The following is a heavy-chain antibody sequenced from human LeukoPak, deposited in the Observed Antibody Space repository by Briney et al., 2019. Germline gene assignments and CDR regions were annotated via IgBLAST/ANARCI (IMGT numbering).Heavy chain of an antibody. CDR2: IYYSGST. CDR3: ARTSRVRGHNWFDP. V-gene: IGHV4-59*01. J-gene: IGHJ5*02. D-gene: IGHD3-10*01. Sequence: SETLSLTCTVSGGSISSYYWSWIRQPPGKGLEWIGYIYYSGSTNYNPSLKSRVTISVDTSKNQFSLKLSSVTAADTAVYYCARTSRVRGHNWFDPWGQGTLVTVSS. CDR1: GGSISSYY.